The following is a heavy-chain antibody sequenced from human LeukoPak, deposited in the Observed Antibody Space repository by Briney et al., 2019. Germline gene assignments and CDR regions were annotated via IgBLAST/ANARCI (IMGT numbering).Heavy chain of an antibody. CDR2: IIPILGIA. CDR1: GGTLSSYS. V-gene: IGHV1-69*04. CDR3: ARDSGSSFYYYYGMDV. Sequence: SVKVSCKASGGTLSSYSISWVRQAPGQGLEWMGRIIPILGIANYAQKFQGRVTITADKSTSTAYMELSSLRSEDTAVYYCARDSGSSFYYYYGMDVWGQGTTVTVSS. J-gene: IGHJ6*02. D-gene: IGHD1-26*01.